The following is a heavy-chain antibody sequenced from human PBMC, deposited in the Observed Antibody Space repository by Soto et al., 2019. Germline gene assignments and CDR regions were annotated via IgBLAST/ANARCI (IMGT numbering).Heavy chain of an antibody. Sequence: PGGSLRLSCAASGFTFSSYGMHWVRQAPGKGLEWVAVISHDGSNKYYADSVKGRFTISRDNSKNTLYLQMNSLRAEDTAVYYCAKECIEQWLADYYYGMDVWGQGTTVTVSS. J-gene: IGHJ6*02. D-gene: IGHD6-19*01. V-gene: IGHV3-30*18. CDR1: GFTFSSYG. CDR3: AKECIEQWLADYYYGMDV. CDR2: ISHDGSNK.